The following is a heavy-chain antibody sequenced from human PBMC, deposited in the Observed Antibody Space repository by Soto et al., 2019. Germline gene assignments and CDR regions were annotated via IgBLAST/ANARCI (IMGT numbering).Heavy chain of an antibody. V-gene: IGHV4-39*01. J-gene: IGHJ4*02. D-gene: IGHD1-26*01. Sequence: SETLSLTCSVSGGSITSNSHYWGWIRQPPGKGLEWIGTIYYTGSTFYNPSLKSRLTISVDTSKNQFSLKLSSVTASDTALYYCARHGGNSVWDFHFDYWGQGNLVTVSS. CDR2: IYYTGST. CDR3: ARHGGNSVWDFHFDY. CDR1: GGSITSNSHY.